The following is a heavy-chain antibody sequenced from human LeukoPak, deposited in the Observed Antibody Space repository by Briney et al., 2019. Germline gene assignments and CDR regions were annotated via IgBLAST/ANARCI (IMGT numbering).Heavy chain of an antibody. CDR2: INPNSGGT. CDR3: ARDFDGSGYSTPNYYYYYMDV. Sequence: ASVKVSCKASGYTFTGYSMHWVRQAPGQGLEWMGWINPNSGGTNYAQKFQGRVTMTRDTSISTAYMELSRLRSDDTAVYYCARDFDGSGYSTPNYYYYYMDVWGKGTTATVSS. D-gene: IGHD3-3*01. CDR1: GYTFTGYS. V-gene: IGHV1-2*02. J-gene: IGHJ6*03.